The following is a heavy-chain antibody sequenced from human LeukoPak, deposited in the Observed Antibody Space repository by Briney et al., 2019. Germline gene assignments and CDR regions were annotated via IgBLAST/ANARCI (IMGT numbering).Heavy chain of an antibody. CDR3: ARGTQTIFGVVDY. V-gene: IGHV1-2*02. Sequence: ASVKVSCKTSGYTFTGYYMHWVRQAPGQGLGWMGWIHPNNGGTIYARSFQGRVTMTSDTSISTAYLELNSLISDDTAMYFCARGTQTIFGVVDYWGQGTLVTVSS. CDR2: IHPNNGGT. CDR1: GYTFTGYY. J-gene: IGHJ4*02. D-gene: IGHD3-3*01.